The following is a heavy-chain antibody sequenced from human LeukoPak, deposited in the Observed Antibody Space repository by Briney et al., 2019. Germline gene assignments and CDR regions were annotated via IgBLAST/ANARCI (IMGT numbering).Heavy chain of an antibody. CDR3: TTYNWNDVGGAFDI. Sequence: PGGSLRLSCAASGFTFSRYSMNWVRQAPGKGLEWVSSFSSSSSYIYYADSVEGRFTVSRDNAKNSLYLQVNSLKTEDTAVYYCTTYNWNDVGGAFDIWGQGTMVTVSS. CDR1: GFTFSRYS. V-gene: IGHV3-21*03. J-gene: IGHJ3*02. CDR2: FSSSSSYI. D-gene: IGHD1-20*01.